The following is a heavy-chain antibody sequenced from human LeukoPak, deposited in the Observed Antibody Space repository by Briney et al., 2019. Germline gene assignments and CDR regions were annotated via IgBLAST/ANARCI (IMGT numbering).Heavy chain of an antibody. J-gene: IGHJ4*02. CDR1: GGSFSGYY. CDR2: INHSGST. Sequence: SETLSLTCAVYGGSFSGYYWSWIRQPPGKGLEWIGEINHSGSTYYNPSLKSRVTISLATSKNQFSLKLSSVTAADTAVYYCARDLPPGYYDSSGYPFDYWGQGTLVTVSS. CDR3: ARDLPPGYYDSSGYPFDY. D-gene: IGHD3-22*01. V-gene: IGHV4-34*01.